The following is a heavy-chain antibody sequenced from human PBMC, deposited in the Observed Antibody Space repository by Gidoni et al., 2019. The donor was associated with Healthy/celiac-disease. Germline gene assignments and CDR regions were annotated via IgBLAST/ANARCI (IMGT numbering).Heavy chain of an antibody. CDR1: GFTFSSYA. D-gene: IGHD2-2*01. J-gene: IGHJ4*02. V-gene: IGHV3-23*01. Sequence: EVQLLESGGGLVQPGGSLRLSCAAAGFTFSSYAMSWVRQAPGKGLEWVSAISGSGGSTYYADSVKGRFTISRDNSKNTLYLQMNSLRAEDTAVYYCAKTYCSSTSCADYYWGQGTLVTVSS. CDR2: ISGSGGST. CDR3: AKTYCSSTSCADYY.